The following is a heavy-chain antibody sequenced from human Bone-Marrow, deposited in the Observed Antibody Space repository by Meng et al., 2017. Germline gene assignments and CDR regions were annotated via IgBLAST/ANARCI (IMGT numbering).Heavy chain of an antibody. D-gene: IGHD2-15*01. V-gene: IGHV3-23*01. CDR3: AKDYCSGGSCYSVSH. J-gene: IGHJ4*02. CDR1: GFTFSSYA. CDR2: ISGSGGST. Sequence: GESLKISCAASGFTFSSYAMSWVRQAPGKGLEWVSAISGSGGSTYYADSVKGRFTISRDNSKNTLYLQMNSLRAEDTAVYYCAKDYCSGGSCYSVSHWGQGTLVTVSS.